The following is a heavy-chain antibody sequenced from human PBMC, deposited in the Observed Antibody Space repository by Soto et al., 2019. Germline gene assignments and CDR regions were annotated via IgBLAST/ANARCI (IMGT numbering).Heavy chain of an antibody. Sequence: QVQLVQSGAEVKKPGASVKVSCKASGYTFTSYAMHWVRQAPGQRLEWMGWINAGNGNTKYSQKFQGRVTITRDTSASTAYMELSSLRSEDTAVYYCARSANWNDHLVYYYGMDVWGQGTTVTVSS. J-gene: IGHJ6*02. CDR3: ARSANWNDHLVYYYGMDV. CDR2: INAGNGNT. D-gene: IGHD1-1*01. CDR1: GYTFTSYA. V-gene: IGHV1-3*01.